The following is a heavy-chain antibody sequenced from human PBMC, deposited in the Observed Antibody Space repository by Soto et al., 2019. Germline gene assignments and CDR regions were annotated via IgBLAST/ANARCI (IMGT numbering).Heavy chain of an antibody. Sequence: ASVKVSCKTSGYLFTTYDINWVRQAAGRGLDWMGRVNPNNGKSDYAQNFQGRLTMTRDTSISTVYMELSSLTSEDTAVYYCAKDFGGLYNWFDPWGQGTLVTVSS. CDR1: GYLFTTYD. V-gene: IGHV1-8*01. D-gene: IGHD3-16*01. CDR2: VNPNNGKS. CDR3: AKDFGGLYNWFDP. J-gene: IGHJ5*02.